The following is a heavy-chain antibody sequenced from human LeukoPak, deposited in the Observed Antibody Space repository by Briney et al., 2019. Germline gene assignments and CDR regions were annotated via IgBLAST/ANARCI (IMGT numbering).Heavy chain of an antibody. CDR1: GGSISSSSYY. D-gene: IGHD6-13*01. J-gene: IGHJ4*02. V-gene: IGHV4-39*01. CDR3: ARHSRPLFDY. Sequence: SETLSLTCTVSGGSISSSSYYWGWIRQPPKNGLEWIGSIYYSGSTYYNLSLNSRVTVSVDTSKNQFSLKLSSVTAADTAVYYCARHSRPLFDYWGQGTLVTVSS. CDR2: IYYSGST.